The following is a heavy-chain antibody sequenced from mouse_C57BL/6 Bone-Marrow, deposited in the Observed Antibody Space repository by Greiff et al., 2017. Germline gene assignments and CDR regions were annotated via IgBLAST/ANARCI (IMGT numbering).Heavy chain of an antibody. CDR2: IDPEDGET. J-gene: IGHJ4*01. CDR1: GFNIKDYY. Sequence: VQLQQSGAELVKPGASVKLSCTASGFNIKDYYMHWVKQRTEQGLEWIGRIDPEDGETKYAPKFQGKDTKTADTSSNTAYLQLSGLTSEDTAVYYGASPYYSCFYAMDYWGQGTSVTVSS. D-gene: IGHD2-12*01. V-gene: IGHV14-2*01. CDR3: ASPYYSCFYAMDY.